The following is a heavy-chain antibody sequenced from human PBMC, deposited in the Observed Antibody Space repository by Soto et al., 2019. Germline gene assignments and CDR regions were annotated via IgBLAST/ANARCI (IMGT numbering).Heavy chain of an antibody. CDR1: GYTFSSYG. CDR3: ARERGNYAYGDY. D-gene: IGHD3-16*01. V-gene: IGHV1-18*01. CDR2: FNTYNGNT. J-gene: IGHJ4*02. Sequence: QVQLVQSGAEVKKPGPSVKVSCKASGYTFSSYGITWVRQAPGQGLEWMGWFNTYNGNTNYAQKLQGRVTMTTDTSTSTAYMELRSLRSDATAVYYCARERGNYAYGDYWGQGTLVTVSS.